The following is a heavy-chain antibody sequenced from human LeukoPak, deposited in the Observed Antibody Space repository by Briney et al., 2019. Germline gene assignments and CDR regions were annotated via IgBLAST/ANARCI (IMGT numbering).Heavy chain of an antibody. CDR1: GGSFSGYY. Sequence: SETLSLTCAVYGGSFSGYYWSWIRQPPGKGLEWIGEINHSGSTNYHPSLKSRVTISVDTSKNQFSLNLSSVTAADTAVYYCARVVRYYYDSSGYHNWFDPWGQGTLVTVSS. J-gene: IGHJ5*02. D-gene: IGHD3-22*01. V-gene: IGHV4-34*01. CDR3: ARVVRYYYDSSGYHNWFDP. CDR2: INHSGST.